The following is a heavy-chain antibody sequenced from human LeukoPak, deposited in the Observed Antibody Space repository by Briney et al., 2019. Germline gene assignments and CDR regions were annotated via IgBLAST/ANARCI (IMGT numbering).Heavy chain of an antibody. D-gene: IGHD4-17*01. J-gene: IGHJ4*02. CDR2: IYYSGST. V-gene: IGHV4-59*01. CDR3: ARFPIYGDSHFDY. Sequence: SQTLSLTCTVSGRSISSYSWSWIRQPPAKGLEWIGYIYYSGSTNYNPSLKSRVAISVDTSMHQFSLKLSSVTAADTVVYYCARFPIYGDSHFDYWGQGTLVTVSS. CDR1: GRSISSYS.